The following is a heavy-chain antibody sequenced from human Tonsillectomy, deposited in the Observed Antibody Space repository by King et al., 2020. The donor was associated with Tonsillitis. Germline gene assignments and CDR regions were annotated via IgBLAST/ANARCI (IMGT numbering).Heavy chain of an antibody. CDR2: ISSSSSYI. CDR3: ARSRDAAMGNDY. CDR1: GFTFSSYS. Sequence: VQLVESGGGLVKPGGSLRLSCAASGFTFSSYSMNWVRQAPGKGLEWVSSISSSSSYIYYADSVKGRFTISRDNAKNSLYLQMNSLRAEDTGVYYCARSRDAAMGNDYWGQGALVTVSS. D-gene: IGHD2-2*01. V-gene: IGHV3-21*01. J-gene: IGHJ4*02.